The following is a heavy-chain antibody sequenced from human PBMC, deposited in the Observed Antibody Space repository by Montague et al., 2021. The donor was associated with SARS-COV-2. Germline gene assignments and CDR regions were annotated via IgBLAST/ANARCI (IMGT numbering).Heavy chain of an antibody. CDR2: IYYSGST. V-gene: IGHV4-38-2*02. Sequence: SETLSLTCTVSGYSISSGYYWGWIRQPPGKGLEWIGSIYYSGSTYYNPSLKSRVTISVDTSKNQFSLKLSSVTAADTAVYYCARQEPIVVVVAAARGWSDPWGQGTLVTVSS. J-gene: IGHJ5*02. CDR3: ARQEPIVVVVAAARGWSDP. CDR1: GYSISSGYY. D-gene: IGHD2-15*01.